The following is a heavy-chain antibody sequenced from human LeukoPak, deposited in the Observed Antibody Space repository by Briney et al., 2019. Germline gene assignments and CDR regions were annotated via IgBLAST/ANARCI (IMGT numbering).Heavy chain of an antibody. Sequence: GGSLRLSCAASGFTFSSYSMNWVRQAPGKGLEWVSSISSSSSYIYYADSVKGRFTISRDNAKNSLYLQMNSLRAEDTAVYYCATSSSWFGGAFDIWGQGTMVTVSS. J-gene: IGHJ3*02. CDR1: GFTFSSYS. CDR2: ISSSSSYI. D-gene: IGHD6-13*01. V-gene: IGHV3-21*01. CDR3: ATSSSWFGGAFDI.